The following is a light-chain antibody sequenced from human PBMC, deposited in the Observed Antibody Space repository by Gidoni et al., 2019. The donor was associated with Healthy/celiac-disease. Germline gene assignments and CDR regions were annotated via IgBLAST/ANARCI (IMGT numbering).Light chain of an antibody. J-gene: IGLJ2*01. CDR2: DFS. Sequence: QSALTQPRSVSGSPGQSVTISCTGTSRDVGGYNYVSWYQQHPGKAPKRMIYDFSKRPSGVPDRFSGSKSGNTASLTISGLQAEDEADYYCCSYAGSYTFDVVFGGGTKLTVL. CDR1: SRDVGGYNY. CDR3: CSYAGSYTFDVV. V-gene: IGLV2-11*01.